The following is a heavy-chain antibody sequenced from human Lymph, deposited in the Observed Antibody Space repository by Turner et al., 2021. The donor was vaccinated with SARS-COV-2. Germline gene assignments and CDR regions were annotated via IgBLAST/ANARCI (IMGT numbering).Heavy chain of an antibody. J-gene: IGHJ4*01. CDR3: ARDRDSSGWVDY. CDR1: GFTFSSYA. D-gene: IGHD3-22*01. Sequence: QVQLVESGGGVVQPGRSLRLSCAASGFTFSSYAMHWVRQAPGKGLEWVAFISYDESDKYYADSVKGRFTFSRDNSKNTLYLRMNSLRAEDTAVYNCARDRDSSGWVDYWGQEPWSPSPQ. CDR2: ISYDESDK. V-gene: IGHV3-30*04.